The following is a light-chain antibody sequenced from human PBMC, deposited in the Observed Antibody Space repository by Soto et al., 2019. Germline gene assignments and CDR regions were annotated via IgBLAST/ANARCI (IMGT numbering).Light chain of an antibody. CDR3: QQYNTYPWT. CDR1: QSINNR. Sequence: DIQMTQSPSTLSASVGDRVTLTCRASQSINNRLGWYQQKPGIAPKLLIYKASSLESGVPSRFSGSGSGTEFNFTISSLQPDDFATYYGQQYNTYPWTFGHGTKVEIK. J-gene: IGKJ1*01. V-gene: IGKV1-5*03. CDR2: KAS.